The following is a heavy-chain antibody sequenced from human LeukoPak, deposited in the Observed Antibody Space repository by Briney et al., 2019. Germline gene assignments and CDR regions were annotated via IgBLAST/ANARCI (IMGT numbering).Heavy chain of an antibody. CDR3: ARSQALYNWLDP. Sequence: SETLSLTCAVSGGSISSSNWWSWVRQPPGKGLEWMGEIYHSGSTNYNPSLKSRVTISLDKSKNQFSLNLSSVTAADTAVYYCARSQALYNWLDPWGQGTLVTVSS. CDR1: GGSISSSNW. D-gene: IGHD2/OR15-2a*01. CDR2: IYHSGST. V-gene: IGHV4-4*02. J-gene: IGHJ5*02.